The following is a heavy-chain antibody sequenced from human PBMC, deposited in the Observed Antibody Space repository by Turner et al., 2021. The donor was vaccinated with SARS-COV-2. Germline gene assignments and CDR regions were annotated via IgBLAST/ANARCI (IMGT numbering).Heavy chain of an antibody. V-gene: IGHV1-69*01. CDR3: AAGYYDILTGYDSYCYYGMDV. Sequence: SRYAISWVRQAPGQGLEWMGGIIPIFGIANYAQKFQGRVTITADESTSTAYMELSSLRSEDTAVYYCAAGYYDILTGYDSYCYYGMDVWGQGTTVTVSS. CDR2: IIPIFGIA. D-gene: IGHD3-9*01. CDR1: SRYA. J-gene: IGHJ6*02.